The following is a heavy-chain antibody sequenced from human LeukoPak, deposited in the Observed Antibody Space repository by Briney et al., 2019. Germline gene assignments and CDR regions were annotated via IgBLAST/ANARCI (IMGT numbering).Heavy chain of an antibody. CDR3: ATDRLNDILTGYPGGVELLRY. D-gene: IGHD3-9*01. J-gene: IGHJ4*02. CDR2: FDPEDGET. Sequence: ASVKVSCKVSGYTLTELSMHWVRQAPGKGLEWMGGFDPEDGETIYAQKFQGRVTMTEDTSTDTAYMELSSLRSEDTAVYYCATDRLNDILTGYPGGVELLRYWGQGTLVTVSS. CDR1: GYTLTELS. V-gene: IGHV1-24*01.